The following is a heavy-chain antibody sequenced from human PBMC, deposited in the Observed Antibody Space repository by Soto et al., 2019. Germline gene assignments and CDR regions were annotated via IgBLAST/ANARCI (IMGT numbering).Heavy chain of an antibody. CDR1: GGTFSSYT. V-gene: IGHV1-69*02. CDR3: ARPRKGYCSGGSCYSKFFYMDV. Sequence: SVKVSCKASGGTFSSYTISWVRQAPGQGLEWMGRIIPILGIANYAQKFQGRVTMTADKSTSTAYMELSSLRSEDTAVYYCARPRKGYCSGGSCYSKFFYMDVWGKGTTVTVSS. D-gene: IGHD2-15*01. CDR2: IIPILGIA. J-gene: IGHJ6*03.